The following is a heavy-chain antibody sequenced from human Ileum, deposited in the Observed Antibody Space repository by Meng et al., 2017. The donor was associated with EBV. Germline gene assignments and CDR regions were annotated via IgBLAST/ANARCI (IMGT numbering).Heavy chain of an antibody. CDR1: GDSISSSNHW. CDR3: ARRYYGVPFDN. Sequence: HLQLHEAGPGLVKPSETLSLTCAVSGDSISSSNHWWGWIRQPPGKGLEWVGTIYYSGSTFYNPSLKSRVTISLDTSKNQFSLKVSSVTAADTAVYHCARRYYGVPFDNWGQGTLVTVSS. J-gene: IGHJ4*02. CDR2: IYYSGST. V-gene: IGHV4-39*01. D-gene: IGHD3-3*01.